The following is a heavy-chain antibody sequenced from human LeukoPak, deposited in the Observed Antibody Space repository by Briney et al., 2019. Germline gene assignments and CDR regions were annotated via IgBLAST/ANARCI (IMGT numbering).Heavy chain of an antibody. V-gene: IGHV3-30*02. D-gene: IGHD6-25*01. CDR3: AKDLRIAATYGSNWFDP. J-gene: IGHJ5*02. Sequence: GGSLRLSCAASGFTFSSYGMHWVRQAPGKGLEWVAFIRYDGSNKYYADSVKGRFTISRDNSKNTLYLQMNSLRAEDTAVYYCAKDLRIAATYGSNWFDPWGQGTLVTVSS. CDR1: GFTFSSYG. CDR2: IRYDGSNK.